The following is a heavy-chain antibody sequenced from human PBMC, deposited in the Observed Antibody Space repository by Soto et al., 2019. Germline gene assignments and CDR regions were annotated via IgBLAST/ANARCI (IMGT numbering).Heavy chain of an antibody. CDR3: ARALMYYDFWSGYKYYYGMDV. D-gene: IGHD3-3*01. CDR2: ISAYNGNT. J-gene: IGHJ6*02. V-gene: IGHV1-18*04. Sequence: GASVKVSCKASGYTFTSYGISWVRQAPGQGLEWMGWISAYNGNTNYAQKLQGRVTMTTDTSTSTAYMELRSLRSDDTAVYYCARALMYYDFWSGYKYYYGMDVWGQGTTVTV. CDR1: GYTFTSYG.